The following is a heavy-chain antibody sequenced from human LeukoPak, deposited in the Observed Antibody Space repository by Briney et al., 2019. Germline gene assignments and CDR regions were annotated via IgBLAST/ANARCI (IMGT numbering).Heavy chain of an antibody. CDR2: ISSSSSYI. CDR1: GFTFSSYG. J-gene: IGHJ4*02. D-gene: IGHD2-15*01. Sequence: GGSLRLSCAASGFTFSSYGMNWVRQAPGKGLEWVSSISSSSSYIYYADSVKGRFTISRDNAKNSLYLQMNSLRAEDTAVYYCARGRPYCSGGSCYQYFDYWGQGTLVTVSS. CDR3: ARGRPYCSGGSCYQYFDY. V-gene: IGHV3-21*01.